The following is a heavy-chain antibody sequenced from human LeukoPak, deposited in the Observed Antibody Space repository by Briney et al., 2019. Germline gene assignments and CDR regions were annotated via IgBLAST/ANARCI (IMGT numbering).Heavy chain of an antibody. J-gene: IGHJ4*02. V-gene: IGHV4-39*01. CDR2: ISSSGTT. CDR1: GGSISGSSYY. Sequence: PSETLSLTCTVSGGSISGSSYYWGWSRQPPGEGLEWIGSISSSGTTYYNPSLKSRVTISVDTSKNQFSRKLRFVTAADAAVYYCARRLAGTTPGHYWGQGTLVTISS. CDR3: ARRLAGTTPGHY. D-gene: IGHD2/OR15-2a*01.